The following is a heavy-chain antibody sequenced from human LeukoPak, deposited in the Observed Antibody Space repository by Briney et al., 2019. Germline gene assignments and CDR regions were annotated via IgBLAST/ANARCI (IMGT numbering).Heavy chain of an antibody. Sequence: SETLSLTCTVSGDSISSYYWSWIRQPPGKGLEWIGYISYSGSTNYNPSLKSRVTISVDTSKNQFSLKLSSVTAADTAVYYCAREDCSSTSCYGFDIWGQGTMVTVSS. V-gene: IGHV4-59*12. J-gene: IGHJ3*02. CDR1: GDSISSYY. CDR3: AREDCSSTSCYGFDI. D-gene: IGHD2-2*01. CDR2: ISYSGST.